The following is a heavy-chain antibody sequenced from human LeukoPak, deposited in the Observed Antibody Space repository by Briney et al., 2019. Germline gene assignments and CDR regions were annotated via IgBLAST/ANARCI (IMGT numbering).Heavy chain of an antibody. CDR2: INPSGGST. J-gene: IGHJ4*02. CDR3: ARVARSWAFDY. V-gene: IGHV1-46*01. Sequence: ASVKVSCKASGYTFTSYYMHWVRQAPGQGLEWMGIINPSGGSTSYAQKFQGRVTMTRDTSTSTVYMELSSLRSEDTAAYYCARVARSWAFDYWAQGPLVTVPS. CDR1: GYTFTSYY. D-gene: IGHD6-13*01.